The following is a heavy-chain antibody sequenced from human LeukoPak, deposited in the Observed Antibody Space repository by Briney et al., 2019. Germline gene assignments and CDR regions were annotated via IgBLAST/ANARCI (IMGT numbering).Heavy chain of an antibody. CDR2: VYGGGNT. Sequence: GGSQRLSCAASGFTVGNNRMSWVRQAPGKGLEWVSTVYGGGNTAYADSVKGRFTISRDTSKNTLLLQMNSLRAEDTAVYFCVRERFGAYVENWGQGALVTVSS. J-gene: IGHJ4*02. D-gene: IGHD3-10*01. CDR1: GFTVGNNR. V-gene: IGHV3-53*01. CDR3: VRERFGAYVEN.